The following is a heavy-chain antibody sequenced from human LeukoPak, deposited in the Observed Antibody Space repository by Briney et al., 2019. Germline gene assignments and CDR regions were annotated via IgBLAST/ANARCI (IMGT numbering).Heavy chain of an antibody. CDR2: ISYDGVNT. D-gene: IGHD1-1*01. Sequence: GGSLRLSCAASGFTFRSYTMHWVRQAPGKGLEWLAVISYDGVNTDHADSVKGRFTISRDNSKNSLYLQMNSLKVEDTAVYYCARVATGFEAFDIWGHGTMVTVSS. V-gene: IGHV3-30-3*01. J-gene: IGHJ3*02. CDR1: GFTFRSYT. CDR3: ARVATGFEAFDI.